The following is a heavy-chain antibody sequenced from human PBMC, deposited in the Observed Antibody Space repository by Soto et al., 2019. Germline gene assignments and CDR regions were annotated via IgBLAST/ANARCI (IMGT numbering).Heavy chain of an antibody. V-gene: IGHV1-3*01. CDR1: GVTFSSYS. Sequence: GXSVKVCYEACGVTFSSYSISLVRQAPGQRLEWMGWINAGNGNTKYSQKFQGRVTITRDTSASTAYMETSSLRSEDTAVYYCVRDTVPSYVWRQGTTVTVSS. CDR2: INAGNGNT. J-gene: IGHJ6*02. CDR3: VRDTVPSYV.